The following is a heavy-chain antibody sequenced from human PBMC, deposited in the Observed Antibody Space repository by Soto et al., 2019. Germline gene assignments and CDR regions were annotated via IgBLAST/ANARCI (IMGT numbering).Heavy chain of an antibody. V-gene: IGHV4-30-2*01. Sequence: QLQLQESGSGLVKPSQTLSLTCDVSGDSISSGGYSWNWIRQPPGKGLEWIGYIYHSGGTDYNPSLKSRVTITVDSSNNKFSLKLNSVTAADTAVYDCARDSRSGYYLEYWGQGTLVPVSS. D-gene: IGHD3-22*01. J-gene: IGHJ4*02. CDR3: ARDSRSGYYLEY. CDR1: GDSISSGGYS. CDR2: IYHSGGT.